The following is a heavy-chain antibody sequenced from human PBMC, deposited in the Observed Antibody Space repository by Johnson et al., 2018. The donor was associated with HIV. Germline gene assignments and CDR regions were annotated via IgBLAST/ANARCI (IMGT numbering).Heavy chain of an antibody. J-gene: IGHJ3*02. D-gene: IGHD1-26*01. CDR2: ISYDGSNK. CDR3: VREGAPSGRDFGAFDI. CDR1: GFTFSTYA. Sequence: VQLLESGGGVVQPGRSLRLSCAASGFTFSTYAMHWVRQAPGKGLEWVTIISYDGSNKFYADSVKGRFTISRDSSKSTLFLQMNSLGPDDTAVYYCVREGAPSGRDFGAFDIWGQGTMVTVSS. V-gene: IGHV3-30-3*01.